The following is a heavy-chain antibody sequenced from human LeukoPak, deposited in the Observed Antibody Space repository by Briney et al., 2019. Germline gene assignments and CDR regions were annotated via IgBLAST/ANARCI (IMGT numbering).Heavy chain of an antibody. Sequence: GGSLRLSCSASGFIFSNFVMHWVRQAPGKGLVWVARIPSDDNPTNYADSVQGRVTISRDNAKNTLYLHMNDLRVEDTAVYFCARDHYFKIDYWGQGTPVTVSS. V-gene: IGHV3-74*01. D-gene: IGHD3-10*01. CDR1: GFIFSNFV. CDR3: ARDHYFKIDY. J-gene: IGHJ4*02. CDR2: IPSDDNPT.